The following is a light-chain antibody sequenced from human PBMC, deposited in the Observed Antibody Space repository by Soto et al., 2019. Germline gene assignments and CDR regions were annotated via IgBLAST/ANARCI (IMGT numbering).Light chain of an antibody. CDR1: EFISDW. V-gene: IGKV1-5*01. CDR2: DAS. CDR3: QHYNRYSRA. Sequence: DVQMTQSPSTLSASVGDRVTMTCRASEFISDWLAWYQQKPGQAPKLLIYDASTLESGVPGRFSGSGVGTHFTHTLSGLQPEDFATYHCQHYNRYSRAFGQGTKVEI. J-gene: IGKJ1*01.